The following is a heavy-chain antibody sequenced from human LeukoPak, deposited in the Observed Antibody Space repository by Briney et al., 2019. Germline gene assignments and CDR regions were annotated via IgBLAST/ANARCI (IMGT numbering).Heavy chain of an antibody. V-gene: IGHV1-69*13. J-gene: IGHJ4*02. CDR1: GGTFSSYA. Sequence: ASVKVSCKASGGTFSSYAISWVRQAPGQGLEWMGGITPIFGTANYAQKFQGRVTVTADESTSTAYMELSSLRSEDTAVYYCARDLTMVRGVFDYWGQGTLVTVSS. CDR2: ITPIFGTA. D-gene: IGHD3-10*01. CDR3: ARDLTMVRGVFDY.